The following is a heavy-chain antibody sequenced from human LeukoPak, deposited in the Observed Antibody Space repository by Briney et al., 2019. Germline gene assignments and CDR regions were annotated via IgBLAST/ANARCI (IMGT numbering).Heavy chain of an antibody. CDR2: IYYSGST. CDR1: GGSISSSSYY. D-gene: IGHD5-12*01. V-gene: IGHV4-39*01. J-gene: IGHJ6*03. CDR3: ARSGYDYYYYYYMDV. Sequence: SETLSLTCTVSGGSISSSSYYWGWIRQPPGKGLEWIGSIYYSGSTYYNPSLKSRVTISVDTSKNQFSLKLTSVTAADTAVYYCARSGYDYYYYYYMDVWGKGTTVTISS.